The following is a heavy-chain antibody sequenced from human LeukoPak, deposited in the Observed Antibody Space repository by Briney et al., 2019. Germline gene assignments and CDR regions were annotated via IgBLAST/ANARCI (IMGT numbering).Heavy chain of an antibody. D-gene: IGHD3-22*01. V-gene: IGHV3-66*01. CDR3: ARAPRYSYDSSGYYSGYYLDH. J-gene: IGHJ4*02. Sequence: GGSLRLSCAASGFTVSRNYMCWVRQAPGKGLEWASVIYSGGSTYYTESVKGRFTVSRDDSNNRLYLQMNSLRAEDTAVYFCARAPRYSYDSSGYYSGYYLDHWGQGTLVTVSS. CDR1: GFTVSRNY. CDR2: IYSGGST.